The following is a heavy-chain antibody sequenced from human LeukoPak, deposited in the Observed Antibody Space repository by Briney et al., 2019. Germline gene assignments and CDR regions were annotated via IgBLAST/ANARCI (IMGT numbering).Heavy chain of an antibody. J-gene: IGHJ5*02. CDR3: AREGHNDDSGYGLNWFDP. Sequence: ASVKVSCKASGYTFTGYYMHWVRQAPGQGLEWMGWINPNSGGTNYVQKFQGRVTMTRDTSISTAYMELSRLRSDDTAVYYCAREGHNDDSGYGLNWFDPWGQGTLVTVSS. D-gene: IGHD5-12*01. CDR1: GYTFTGYY. CDR2: INPNSGGT. V-gene: IGHV1-2*02.